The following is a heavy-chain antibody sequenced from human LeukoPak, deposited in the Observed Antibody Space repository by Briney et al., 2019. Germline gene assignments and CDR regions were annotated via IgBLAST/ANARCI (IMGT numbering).Heavy chain of an antibody. D-gene: IGHD3-3*01. CDR3: ASSDFWSGYRLDY. CDR1: GGSISSYY. CDR2: IYYSGST. Sequence: PSETLSLTCTVSGGSISSYYCSWIRQPPGKGLEWIGYIYYSGSTNYNPSLKSRVTISVDTSKNQFSLKLSSVTAADTAVYYCASSDFWSGYRLDYWGQGTLVTVSS. J-gene: IGHJ4*02. V-gene: IGHV4-59*01.